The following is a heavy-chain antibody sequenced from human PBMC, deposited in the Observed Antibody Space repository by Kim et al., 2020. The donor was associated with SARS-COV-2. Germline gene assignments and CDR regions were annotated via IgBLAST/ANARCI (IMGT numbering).Heavy chain of an antibody. CDR1: GGSFSGYY. CDR2: INHSGST. J-gene: IGHJ6*02. D-gene: IGHD3-3*01. V-gene: IGHV4-34*01. CDR3: ARSEWPGVLRFLEWGGNYYGMDV. Sequence: SETLSLTCAVYGGSFSGYYWSWIRQPPGKGLEWIGEINHSGSTNYNPSLKSRVTISVDTSKNQFSLKLSSVTAADTAVYYCARSEWPGVLRFLEWGGNYYGMDVWGQGTTVTVSS.